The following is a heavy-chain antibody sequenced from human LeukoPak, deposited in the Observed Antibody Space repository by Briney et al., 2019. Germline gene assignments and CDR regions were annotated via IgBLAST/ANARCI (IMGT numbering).Heavy chain of an antibody. CDR2: ISAYNGNT. CDR1: GYTFTSCD. J-gene: IGHJ5*02. D-gene: IGHD2-2*01. Sequence: ASVKVSCKASGYTFTSCDINWVRQATGQGLEWMGWISAYNGNTNYAQKLQGRVTMTTDTSTSTAYMELRSLRSDDTAVYYCARDPVGYCSSTSCYPNWFDPWGQGTLVTVSS. CDR3: ARDPVGYCSSTSCYPNWFDP. V-gene: IGHV1-18*01.